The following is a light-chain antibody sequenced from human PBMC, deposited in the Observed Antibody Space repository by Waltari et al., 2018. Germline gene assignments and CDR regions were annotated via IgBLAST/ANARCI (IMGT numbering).Light chain of an antibody. J-gene: IGLJ1*01. CDR2: DNT. Sequence: QSVLTQPPSLSGAPGQRVTIPCTGSSPTIGEGSGVHWSQQFPGTAPKLLIYDNTNRPSGVPARFSGSKSGTSASLAITGLQAEDEADYYCQSYDSSLRGFYVFGTGTKVTV. V-gene: IGLV1-40*01. CDR1: SPTIGEGSG. CDR3: QSYDSSLRGFYV.